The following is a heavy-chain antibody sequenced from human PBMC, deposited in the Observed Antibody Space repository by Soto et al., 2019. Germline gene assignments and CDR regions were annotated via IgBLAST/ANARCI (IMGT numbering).Heavy chain of an antibody. CDR3: ARGHTVTTFHYFDY. D-gene: IGHD4-17*01. CDR1: GGSISSSNW. CDR2: IYHSGST. V-gene: IGHV4-4*02. J-gene: IGHJ4*02. Sequence: QVQLQESGPGLVKPSGTLSLTCAVSGGSISSSNWWRWVRQPPGKGLEWIGEIYHSGSTNYNPSLKSLVTISVDKTKNQFSLKLSSVTAAGTAVYYCARGHTVTTFHYFDYWGQGTLVTVSS.